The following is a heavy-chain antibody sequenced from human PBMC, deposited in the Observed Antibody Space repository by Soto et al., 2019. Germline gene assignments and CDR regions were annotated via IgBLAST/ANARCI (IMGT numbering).Heavy chain of an antibody. CDR2: ISYDGSNK. V-gene: IGHV3-30*18. D-gene: IGHD3-10*01. J-gene: IGHJ3*02. CDR3: AKDFRSGNGAFDI. CDR1: GFTFSIYG. Sequence: GGSLRLSCAASGFTFSIYGMHWVRQAPGKGLEWVAVISYDGSNKYYADSVKGRFTISRDNSKNTLYLQMNSLRAEDTAVYYCAKDFRSGNGAFDIWGQGTMVTVSS.